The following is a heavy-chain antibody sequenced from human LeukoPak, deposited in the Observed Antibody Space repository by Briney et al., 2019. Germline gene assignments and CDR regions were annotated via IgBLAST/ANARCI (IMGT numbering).Heavy chain of an antibody. CDR3: ARGEMYYYDSSGYYYFDY. CDR1: GGSISSYY. V-gene: IGHV4-59*12. J-gene: IGHJ4*02. Sequence: SETLSLTCAVSGGSISSYYWSWIRQPPGKGLEWIGYIYYSGSTNYNPSLKSRVTISVDTSKNQFSLKLSSVTAADTAVYYCARGEMYYYDSSGYYYFDYWGQGTLVTVAS. D-gene: IGHD3-22*01. CDR2: IYYSGST.